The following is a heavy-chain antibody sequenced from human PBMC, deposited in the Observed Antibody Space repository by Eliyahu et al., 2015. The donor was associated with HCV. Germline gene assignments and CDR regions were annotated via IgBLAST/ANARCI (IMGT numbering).Heavy chain of an antibody. J-gene: IGHJ5*02. V-gene: IGHV4-59*01. Sequence: QVQLQESGPGLVKPSETLSITCTVSGGSITTYYWSWIRPPPGKGLEWIGYIHYSGSTNYNPSLKSRVTISVDTSENQFSLNLTSVTAADTAMYYCASGGGGIAVTGTGGWFDPWGQGTLVTVSS. CDR3: ASGGGGIAVTGTGGWFDP. CDR1: GGSITTYY. CDR2: IHYSGST. D-gene: IGHD6-19*01.